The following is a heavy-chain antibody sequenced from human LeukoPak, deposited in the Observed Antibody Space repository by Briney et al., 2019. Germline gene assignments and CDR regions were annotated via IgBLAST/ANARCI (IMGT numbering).Heavy chain of an antibody. CDR3: ARQNIGVSGFDY. D-gene: IGHD3-10*01. J-gene: IGHJ4*02. CDR2: IYYSGST. Sequence: SETLSLTCTVSGGSISSSSYYLGWIRQPPGKGLEWIGSIYYSGSTYYHPSLKSRVTISVDTSKNQFSLKLSSVTAADTAVYYCARQNIGVSGFDYWGQGTLVTVSS. CDR1: GGSISSSSYY. V-gene: IGHV4-39*01.